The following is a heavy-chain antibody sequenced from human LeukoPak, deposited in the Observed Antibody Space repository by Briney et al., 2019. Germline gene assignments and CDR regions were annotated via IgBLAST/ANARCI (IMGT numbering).Heavy chain of an antibody. V-gene: IGHV4-34*01. CDR3: ARGRTIFGVGVFDY. CDR2: INHSGST. J-gene: IGHJ4*02. Sequence: SETLPLTCAVYGGSFSGYYWSWIRQPPGKGLEWIGEINHSGSTNYNPSLKSRVTISVDTSKNQFSLKLSPVTAADTAVYYCARGRTIFGVGVFDYWGQGTLVTVSS. CDR1: GGSFSGYY. D-gene: IGHD3-3*01.